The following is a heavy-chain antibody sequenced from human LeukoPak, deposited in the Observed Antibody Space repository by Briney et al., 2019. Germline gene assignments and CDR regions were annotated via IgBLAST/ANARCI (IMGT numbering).Heavy chain of an antibody. J-gene: IGHJ3*02. CDR3: ATDSLTVTTDDAFDI. D-gene: IGHD4-17*01. V-gene: IGHV1-2*02. CDR1: GGTFSSYA. CDR2: INPNSGGT. Sequence: GSSVKVSCKASGGTFSSYAISWVRQAPGQGLEWMGWINPNSGGTNYAQKFQGRVTMTRDTSISTAYMELSRLRSDDTAVYYCATDSLTVTTDDAFDIWGQGTMVTVSS.